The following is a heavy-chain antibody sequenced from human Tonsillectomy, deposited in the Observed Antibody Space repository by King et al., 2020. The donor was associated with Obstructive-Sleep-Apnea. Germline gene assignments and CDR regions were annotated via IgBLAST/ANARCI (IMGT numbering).Heavy chain of an antibody. CDR3: ARIGVDIAAFDY. CDR1: GFSLSTSGMC. D-gene: IGHD5-12*01. V-gene: IGHV2-70*11. Sequence: VTLKESGPALVKPTQTLTLTCTFSGFSLSTSGMCVSWIRQPPGKALEWLARIDWDDDKYYNTSLKTRLTISKDTSKNQVVLTMTNMDPVDTATYYCARIGVDIAAFDYWGQGTLVTVSS. CDR2: IDWDDDK. J-gene: IGHJ4*02.